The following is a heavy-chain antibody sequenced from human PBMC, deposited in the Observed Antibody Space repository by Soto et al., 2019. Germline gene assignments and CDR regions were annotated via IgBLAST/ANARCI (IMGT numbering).Heavy chain of an antibody. Sequence: PSETLSLTCTVSGGSISSYYWSWIRQPPGKGLEWIGYIYYSGSTNYNPSLKSRVTISVDASRNQFSLKLSSVTAADTAVYYCARHRSIVVVTAALGGMDVWGQGTTVTVSS. J-gene: IGHJ6*02. CDR1: GGSISSYY. D-gene: IGHD2-21*02. CDR2: IYYSGST. V-gene: IGHV4-59*08. CDR3: ARHRSIVVVTAALGGMDV.